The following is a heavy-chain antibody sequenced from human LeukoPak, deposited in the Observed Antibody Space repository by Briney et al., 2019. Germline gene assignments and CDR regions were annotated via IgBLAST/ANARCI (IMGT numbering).Heavy chain of an antibody. Sequence: GASVKVSCKASGGSFSSYAINWVRQAPGQGLEWMGWISAYNGNTNYAQKLQGRVTMTTDTSTSTAYMELRSPRSDDTAVYYCARDVPYYDFWSGYSPFDYWGQGTLVTVSS. V-gene: IGHV1-18*01. D-gene: IGHD3-3*01. CDR1: GGSFSSYA. CDR3: ARDVPYYDFWSGYSPFDY. CDR2: ISAYNGNT. J-gene: IGHJ4*02.